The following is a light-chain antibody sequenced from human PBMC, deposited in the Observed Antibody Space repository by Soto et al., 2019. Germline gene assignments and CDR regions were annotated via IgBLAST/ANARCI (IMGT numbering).Light chain of an antibody. CDR3: QQSYSTSSLT. Sequence: DIQMTQSPSSLSASVGDRVTITCRASQSISSYLNWYQQKPGKTPKLLIYAASSLQIGVPSRFSGSGSGTDFTLTSSSLQPEDFSTYDCQQSYSTSSLTFGGGTKVEIK. J-gene: IGKJ4*01. CDR1: QSISSY. CDR2: AAS. V-gene: IGKV1-39*01.